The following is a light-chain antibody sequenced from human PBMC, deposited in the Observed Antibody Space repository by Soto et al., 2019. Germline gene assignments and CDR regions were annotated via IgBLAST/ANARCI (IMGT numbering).Light chain of an antibody. CDR1: QSVSSSY. CDR3: QQYGSPIT. V-gene: IGKV3-20*01. Sequence: ERVLTQSPGTLSLSPGERATLSCRASQSVSSSYLAWYQQKPGQARRLLIYGASSRATGIPDRFSGSGSGTDFTLAISRLEPEDFAVYYWQQYGSPITFGQGTRLEIK. J-gene: IGKJ5*01. CDR2: GAS.